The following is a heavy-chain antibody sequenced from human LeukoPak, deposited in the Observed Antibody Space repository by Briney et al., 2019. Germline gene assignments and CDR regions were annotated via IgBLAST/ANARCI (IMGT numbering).Heavy chain of an antibody. CDR3: AKVGTDSSGYSCDY. CDR2: IRYDGSNK. V-gene: IGHV3-30*02. Sequence: GGSLRLSCAASGFTFSSYGVHWVRQAPGKGLEWVAFIRYDGSNKFYADSVKGRFTISRDNSKNTLYLQMNSLRAEDTAVYYCAKVGTDSSGYSCDYWGQGTLVTVSS. J-gene: IGHJ4*02. D-gene: IGHD3-22*01. CDR1: GFTFSSYG.